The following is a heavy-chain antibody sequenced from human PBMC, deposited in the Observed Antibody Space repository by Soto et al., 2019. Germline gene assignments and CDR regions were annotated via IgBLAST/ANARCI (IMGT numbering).Heavy chain of an antibody. V-gene: IGHV4-59*01. J-gene: IGHJ6*02. CDR3: ARSDRHGSGSYYYYYGMDV. D-gene: IGHD3-10*01. CDR1: GGSISSYY. CDR2: IYYSGST. Sequence: PSETMSLTCTVAGGSISSYYWRWIRQPPGKGLAWLGYIYYSGSTNYNPSLKSRVTISVNTYKNQFSLKLSSVTAADTAVYYCARSDRHGSGSYYYYYGMDVWGQGTTVTVSS.